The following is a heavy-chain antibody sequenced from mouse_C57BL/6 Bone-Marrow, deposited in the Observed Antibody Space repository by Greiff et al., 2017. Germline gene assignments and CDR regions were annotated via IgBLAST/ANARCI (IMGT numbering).Heavy chain of an antibody. CDR1: GYTFTDYN. Sequence: VHVKQSGPELVKPGASVKIPCKASGYTFTDYNMDWVKQSHGKSLEWIGGINPNNGGTIYKQKFKGKATLTGDKSSSTDYMELRSLTSEDAAVYYCARGTREVGGAMDYWGQGTSVTGSS. CDR2: INPNNGGT. CDR3: ARGTREVGGAMDY. J-gene: IGHJ4*01. D-gene: IGHD1-3*01. V-gene: IGHV1-18*01.